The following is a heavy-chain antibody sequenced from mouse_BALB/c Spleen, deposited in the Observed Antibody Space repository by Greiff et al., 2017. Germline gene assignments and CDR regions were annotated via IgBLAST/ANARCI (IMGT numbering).Heavy chain of an antibody. CDR2: ISDGGSYT. CDR1: GFTFSDYY. Sequence: DVMLVESGGGLVKPGGSLKLSCAASGFTFSDYYMYWVRQTPEKRLEWVATISDGGSYTYYPDSVKGRFTISRDNAKNNLYLQMSSLKSEDTAMYYCASQVGFYAMDYWGQGTSVTVSS. CDR3: ASQVGFYAMDY. J-gene: IGHJ4*01. V-gene: IGHV5-4*02. D-gene: IGHD1-1*01.